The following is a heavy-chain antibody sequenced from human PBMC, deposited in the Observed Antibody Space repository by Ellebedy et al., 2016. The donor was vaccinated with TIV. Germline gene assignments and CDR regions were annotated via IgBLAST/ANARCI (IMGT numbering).Heavy chain of an antibody. CDR1: GFTFSSSA. D-gene: IGHD1-26*01. J-gene: IGHJ4*02. CDR2: ISGSGGST. Sequence: GESLKISXAASGFTFSSSAMSWVRQAPGKGLEWVSAISGSGGSTYYADSVKGRFTISRDNSKNTLYLQMNSLRADDTAVYYCAPRAIRAPNWGQGTLVTVSS. V-gene: IGHV3-23*01. CDR3: APRAIRAPN.